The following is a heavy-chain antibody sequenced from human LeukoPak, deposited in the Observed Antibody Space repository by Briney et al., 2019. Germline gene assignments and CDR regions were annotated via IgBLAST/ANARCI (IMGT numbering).Heavy chain of an antibody. J-gene: IGHJ5*02. Sequence: PSETLSLTCTVSGGSISSYCWSWIRQPAGKGLEWIGRIYTSGSTNYNPSLKSRVTMSVDTSKNQFSLKLSSVTAADTAVYYCARDSNCSRSKYNWFDPWRQGTLVTVSP. CDR3: ARDSNCSRSKYNWFDP. V-gene: IGHV4-4*07. CDR2: IYTSGST. CDR1: GGSISSYC. D-gene: IGHD3-10*02.